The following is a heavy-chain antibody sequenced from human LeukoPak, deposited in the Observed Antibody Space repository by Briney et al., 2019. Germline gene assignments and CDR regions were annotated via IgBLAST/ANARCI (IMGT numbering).Heavy chain of an antibody. Sequence: SQTLSLTCAISGDSVSSNSAAWNWIRQSPSRGLVWLGRTYYRSKWYNDYAVSVKSRITINPDTSKNQFSLQLNSVTPEDTAVYYCAREEGATRGYYYGMDVWGQGTTVTVSS. CDR1: GDSVSSNSAA. V-gene: IGHV6-1*01. D-gene: IGHD1-26*01. CDR2: TYYRSKWYN. J-gene: IGHJ6*02. CDR3: AREEGATRGYYYGMDV.